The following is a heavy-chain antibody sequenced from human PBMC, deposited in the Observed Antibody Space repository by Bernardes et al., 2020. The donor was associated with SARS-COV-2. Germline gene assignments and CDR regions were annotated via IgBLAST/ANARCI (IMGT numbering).Heavy chain of an antibody. CDR1: GGSFSSYY. D-gene: IGHD2-15*01. V-gene: IGHV4-34*01. CDR2: IHHTGYS. J-gene: IGHJ6*02. Sequence: LSLTCAVYGGSFSSYYWSWIRQPPGKGLEWIGEIHHTGYSNYNPSLKSRLIISVDTSKNQFSLKLNSVTAADTAVYYCARLNCSGGNCYFYAYGMDVWGQGTTVTVTS. CDR3: ARLNCSGGNCYFYAYGMDV.